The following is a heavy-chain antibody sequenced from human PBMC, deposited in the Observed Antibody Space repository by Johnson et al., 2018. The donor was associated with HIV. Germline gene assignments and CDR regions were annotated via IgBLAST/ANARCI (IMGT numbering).Heavy chain of an antibody. J-gene: IGHJ3*02. Sequence: MQLVESGGGLVQPGGSLRLSSAASGFIVSNNYMSWVRQAPGKGLEWVSIIYSDGSTYYADSVKGRFTISRDNSKNTVYLQMNSLRAEDTAVYYCARDVTKDAFDIWGQGTMVTVSS. CDR3: ARDVTKDAFDI. D-gene: IGHD4-17*01. CDR2: IYSDGST. CDR1: GFIVSNNY. V-gene: IGHV3-53*01.